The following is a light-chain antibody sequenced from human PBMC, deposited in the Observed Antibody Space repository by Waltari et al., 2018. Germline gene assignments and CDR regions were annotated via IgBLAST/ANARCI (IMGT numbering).Light chain of an antibody. J-gene: IGKJ2*01. CDR1: QSLLNSNGYTY. Sequence: DIVMTQSPLSLPVTPGEPASISCRSSQSLLNSNGYTYFDWYLQKPGQSPQLLIYLGSNRAAGCPDRFSGSGSGTEFTLKISRVEAEDVGVYYCMQALHTPYTFGQGTKLEIK. CDR2: LGS. CDR3: MQALHTPYT. V-gene: IGKV2-28*01.